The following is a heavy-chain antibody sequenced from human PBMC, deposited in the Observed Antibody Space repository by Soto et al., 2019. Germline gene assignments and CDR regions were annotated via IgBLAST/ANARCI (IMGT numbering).Heavy chain of an antibody. V-gene: IGHV3-15*01. CDR1: GFMFSSAW. Sequence: EVQVVESGGDLVKPGGSLRLSCVTSGFMFSSAWMSWVRQAPGKGLEWVGRIKSKSDGGARDYAAPVKGRFSISRDDSKNTVSLQMNSLRAEDTAVYYCVEGWNDFWGQGTLVNVSS. D-gene: IGHD1-1*01. CDR2: IKSKSDGGAR. CDR3: VEGWNDF. J-gene: IGHJ4*02.